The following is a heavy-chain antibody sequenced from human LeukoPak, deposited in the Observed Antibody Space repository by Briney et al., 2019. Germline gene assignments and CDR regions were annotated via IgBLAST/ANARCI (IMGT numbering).Heavy chain of an antibody. Sequence: PSETLSLTCAVYGGSFSGYYWSWIRQPPGKGLEWIGEINHSGSTNYNPSLKSRVTISVDTSKNQFSLKLSSVTAADTAVYYCATRPIVGAIIPFVNWGQGTLVTVSS. J-gene: IGHJ4*02. CDR1: GGSFSGYY. CDR2: INHSGST. V-gene: IGHV4-34*01. CDR3: ATRPIVGAIIPFVN. D-gene: IGHD1-26*01.